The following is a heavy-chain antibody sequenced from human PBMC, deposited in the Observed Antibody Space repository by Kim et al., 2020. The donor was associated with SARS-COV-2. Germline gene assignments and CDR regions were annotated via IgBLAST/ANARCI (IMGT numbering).Heavy chain of an antibody. J-gene: IGHJ6*02. V-gene: IGHV3-30*04. CDR3: ARSRPYSSRGMDV. D-gene: IGHD6-13*01. CDR2: ISYDGSNK. Sequence: GGSLRLSCAASGFTFSSYAMHWVRQAPGKGLEWVAVISYDGSNKYYADSVKGRFTISRDNSKNTLYLQMNSLRAEDTAVYYCARSRPYSSRGMDVWGQGTTVTVSS. CDR1: GFTFSSYA.